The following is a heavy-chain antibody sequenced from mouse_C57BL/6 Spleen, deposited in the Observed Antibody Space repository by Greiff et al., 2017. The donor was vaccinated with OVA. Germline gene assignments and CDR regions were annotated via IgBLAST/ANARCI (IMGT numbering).Heavy chain of an antibody. Sequence: DVMLVESGEGLVKPGGSLKLSCAASGFTFSSYAMSWVRQTPEKRLEWVAYISSGGDYIYYADTVKGRFTISRDNARNTLYLQMSSLKSEDTAMYYCTRGGGNYEYFDVWGTGTTVTVSS. CDR1: GFTFSSYA. D-gene: IGHD2-1*01. CDR2: ISSGGDYI. J-gene: IGHJ1*03. V-gene: IGHV5-9-1*02. CDR3: TRGGGNYEYFDV.